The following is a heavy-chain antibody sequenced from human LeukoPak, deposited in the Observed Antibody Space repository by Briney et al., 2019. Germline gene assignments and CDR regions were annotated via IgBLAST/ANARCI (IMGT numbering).Heavy chain of an antibody. CDR2: MYYDGSS. Sequence: PSETLSLTCTVSGGSINSGTFYWGWIRQPPGKGLEWIGSMYYDGSSYYNPSLKSRVTTSVDTSKNQFSLKLTFVTAADTAVYFCARRSDSGSDDGEDYFDYWGQGTLVTVSS. D-gene: IGHD1-26*01. J-gene: IGHJ4*02. CDR1: GGSINSGTFY. CDR3: ARRSDSGSDDGEDYFDY. V-gene: IGHV4-39*01.